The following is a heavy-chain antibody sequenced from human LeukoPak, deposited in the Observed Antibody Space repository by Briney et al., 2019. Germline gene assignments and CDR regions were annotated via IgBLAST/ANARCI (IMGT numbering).Heavy chain of an antibody. CDR3: AELGITMIGGV. V-gene: IGHV3-48*04. D-gene: IGHD3-10*02. Sequence: GGSLRLSCAASGFTFSSYGMSWVRQAPGKGLEWVSYISSSGSTIYYADSVKGRFTVSRDNAKNSLYLQMNSLRAEDTAVYYCAELGITMIGGVWGKGTTVTISS. CDR2: ISSSGSTI. CDR1: GFTFSSYG. J-gene: IGHJ6*04.